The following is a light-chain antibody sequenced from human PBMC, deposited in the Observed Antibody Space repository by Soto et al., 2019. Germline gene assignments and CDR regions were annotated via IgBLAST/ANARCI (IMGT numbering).Light chain of an antibody. CDR2: DAS. V-gene: IGKV3-15*01. J-gene: IGKJ1*01. CDR3: QRYSDWPPWT. Sequence: EIVMSQSPATLSVSPGERAILSCRASQSVSSKLAWYQHKPGQAPRLLIYDASIRATGIPDRFIGSGSGTELTLTITSLQSEDFAVYYCQRYSDWPPWTFGQGTKVEIK. CDR1: QSVSSK.